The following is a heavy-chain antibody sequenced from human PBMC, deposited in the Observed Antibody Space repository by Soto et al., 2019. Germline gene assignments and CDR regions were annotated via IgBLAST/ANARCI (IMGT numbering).Heavy chain of an antibody. Sequence: QPGGSLRLSCAASGFTFDDYAMHWVRQAPGKGLEWVSGISWNSGSIGYADSVKGRFTISRDNAKNSLYLQMNSLRAEDTALYYCAKAAGYYYYYGMDVWGQGTTVTVSS. V-gene: IGHV3-9*01. CDR2: ISWNSGSI. CDR1: GFTFDDYA. CDR3: AKAAGYYYYYGMDV. J-gene: IGHJ6*02.